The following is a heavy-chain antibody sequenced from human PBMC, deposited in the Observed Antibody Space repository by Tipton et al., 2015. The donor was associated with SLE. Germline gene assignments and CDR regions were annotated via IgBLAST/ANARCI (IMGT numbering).Heavy chain of an antibody. CDR3: ARASTSLFDY. V-gene: IGHV3-30*04. J-gene: IGHJ4*02. D-gene: IGHD1-1*01. Sequence: SLRLSCAASGFTFSSYAMHWVRQAPGKGLEWVAVISYDGSNKYYADSVKGRFTISRDNAKNTLYLEMNNLRAEDTAVYYCARASTSLFDYWGQGTLVTVSS. CDR2: ISYDGSNK. CDR1: GFTFSSYA.